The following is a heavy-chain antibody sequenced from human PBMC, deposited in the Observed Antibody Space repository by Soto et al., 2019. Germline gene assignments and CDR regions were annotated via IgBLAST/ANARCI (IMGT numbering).Heavy chain of an antibody. V-gene: IGHV3-11*01. CDR3: ASPGYSSPLGY. CDR2: ISSSGSTI. CDR1: GFTFSDYY. D-gene: IGHD6-13*01. J-gene: IGHJ4*02. Sequence: GVLRLSCAASGFTFSDYYMSWIRQAPGKGLEWVSYISSSGSTIYYADSVKGRFTVSRDNARNSLYLQMNSLRAEDTAVYYCASPGYSSPLGYWGQGTLVTSPQ.